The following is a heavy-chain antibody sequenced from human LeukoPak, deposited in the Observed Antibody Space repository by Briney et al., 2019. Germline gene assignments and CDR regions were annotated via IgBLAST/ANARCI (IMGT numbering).Heavy chain of an antibody. D-gene: IGHD1-1*01. Sequence: PGRSLRLSCAASGFTFSSYGMYWVRQAPGKGLEWVGVIWYDGIKKNYADSVKGRFTISSDSSKNTLHLQMNSLRAEDTAVYYCARDSGHYFDYWGQGTLVTVSS. CDR1: GFTFSSYG. V-gene: IGHV3-33*07. CDR2: IWYDGIKK. J-gene: IGHJ4*02. CDR3: ARDSGHYFDY.